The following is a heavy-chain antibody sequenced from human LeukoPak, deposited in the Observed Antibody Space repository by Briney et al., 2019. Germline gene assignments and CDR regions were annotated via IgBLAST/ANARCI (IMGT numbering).Heavy chain of an antibody. Sequence: PSVKVSCKASGYTFTSYGISWVRQAPGQGLEWMGWISAYNGNTNYAQKLQGRVTMTTDTSTSTAYMELRSLRSDDTAVYYCARDPAAYYYDSSAGYAFDIWGQGTMVTVSS. J-gene: IGHJ3*02. CDR3: ARDPAAYYYDSSAGYAFDI. V-gene: IGHV1-18*01. CDR1: GYTFTSYG. D-gene: IGHD3-22*01. CDR2: ISAYNGNT.